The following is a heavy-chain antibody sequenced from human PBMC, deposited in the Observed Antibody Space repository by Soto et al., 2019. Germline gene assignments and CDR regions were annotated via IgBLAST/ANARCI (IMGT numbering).Heavy chain of an antibody. D-gene: IGHD3-16*01. CDR2: IWHDGGNK. J-gene: IGHJ4*02. CDR3: ARDGDVNTGFGKDY. Sequence: QVQLVESGGGVDQHGRSLRLSCAESVCTFSSFGMHWVRQAPGKGLEWVAFIWHDGGNKFYLESVKGRFTISRDNSKNTLYLQMTSLSAEDTAMYYCARDGDVNTGFGKDYWGQGTLVTVSS. CDR1: VCTFSSFG. V-gene: IGHV3-33*01.